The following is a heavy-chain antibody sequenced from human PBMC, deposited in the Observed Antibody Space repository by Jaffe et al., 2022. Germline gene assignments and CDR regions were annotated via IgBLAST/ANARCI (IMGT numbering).Heavy chain of an antibody. V-gene: IGHV3-48*03. CDR3: ATDLIAAAGGY. D-gene: IGHD6-13*01. J-gene: IGHJ4*02. Sequence: EVQLVESGGGLVQPGGSLRLSCAASGFTFSSYEMNWVRQAPGKGLEWVSYISSSGSTIYYADSVKGRFTISRDNAKNSLYLQMNSLRAEDTAVYYCATDLIAAAGGYWGQGTLVTVSS. CDR2: ISSSGSTI. CDR1: GFTFSSYE.